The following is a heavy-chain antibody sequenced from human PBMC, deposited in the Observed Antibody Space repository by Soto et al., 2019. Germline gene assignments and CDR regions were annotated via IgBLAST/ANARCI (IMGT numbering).Heavy chain of an antibody. CDR3: ARGRGQAVVPAAIVATWFDP. Sequence: SETLSLTCTVSGGSISSSSYYWGWIRQPPGKGLEWIGSIYYSGSTYYNPSLKSRVTISVDTSKNQFSLKLSSVTAADTAVYYCARGRGQAVVPAAIVATWFDPWGQGNLVTVS. CDR1: GGSISSSSYY. J-gene: IGHJ5*02. D-gene: IGHD2-2*01. CDR2: IYYSGST. V-gene: IGHV4-39*01.